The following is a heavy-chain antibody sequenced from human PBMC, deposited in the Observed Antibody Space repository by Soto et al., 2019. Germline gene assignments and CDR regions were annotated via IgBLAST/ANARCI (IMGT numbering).Heavy chain of an antibody. J-gene: IGHJ4*02. Sequence: SETLSLTCAVSGGSISSGGYSWSWIRQPPGKGLEWIGYIYHSGSTYYNPSLKSRVTISVDRSKNQFSLKLSSVTAADTAVYYCARVDGGYNFDYWGQGTLVTVSS. CDR2: IYHSGST. CDR3: ARVDGGYNFDY. D-gene: IGHD4-17*01. V-gene: IGHV4-30-2*01. CDR1: GGSISSGGYS.